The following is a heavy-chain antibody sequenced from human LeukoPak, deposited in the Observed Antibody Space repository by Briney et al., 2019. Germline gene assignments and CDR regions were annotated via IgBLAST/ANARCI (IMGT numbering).Heavy chain of an antibody. CDR3: AREYGDFDY. D-gene: IGHD4-17*01. Sequence: PSETLSLTCTVSGGSISSYYWSCIRQPAGQGLEWIGRIDASGRTNYNPSLKSRVTMSVDTSKKQFSLKVNSVTAADTAVYYCAREYGDFDYWGQGTLVTVAS. CDR1: GGSISSYY. CDR2: IDASGRT. J-gene: IGHJ4*02. V-gene: IGHV4-4*07.